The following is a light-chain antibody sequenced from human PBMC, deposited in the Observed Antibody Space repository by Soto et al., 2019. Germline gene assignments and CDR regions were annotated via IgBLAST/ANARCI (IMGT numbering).Light chain of an antibody. CDR3: NSYTSTSTLV. CDR2: EVS. J-gene: IGLJ2*01. Sequence: QSALTQPASVSGSPGQSITISCNGTSSDIGVYNYVSWYQHHPGKAPKLMIYEVSNRPSGVSNRFSGSKSGNTASLTISGLQAADEADYYCNSYTSTSTLVFGGGNKLTVL. V-gene: IGLV2-14*01. CDR1: SSDIGVYNY.